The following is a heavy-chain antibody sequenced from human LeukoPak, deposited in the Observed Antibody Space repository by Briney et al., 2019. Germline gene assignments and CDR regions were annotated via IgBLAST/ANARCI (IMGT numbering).Heavy chain of an antibody. V-gene: IGHV1-24*01. CDR1: GYTLTELS. D-gene: IGHD3-3*01. Sequence: ASVKVSCKVSGYTLTELSMHWVRQAPGKGLEWMGGFDPEDGETIYAQKFQGRATMTEDTSTDTAYMELSSLRSEDTAVYYCATVPTRPYYDFWSGYPLDYWGQGTLVTVSS. CDR3: ATVPTRPYYDFWSGYPLDY. CDR2: FDPEDGET. J-gene: IGHJ4*02.